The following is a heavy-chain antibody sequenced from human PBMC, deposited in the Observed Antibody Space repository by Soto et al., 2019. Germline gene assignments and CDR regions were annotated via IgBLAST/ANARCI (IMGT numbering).Heavy chain of an antibody. D-gene: IGHD1-26*01. J-gene: IGHJ3*02. Sequence: GGSLRLSCAASGFTFSSYAMHWVRQAPGKGLEWVAVISYDGSNKYYADSVKGRFTISRDNSKNTLYLQMNSLRAEDTAVYYCAREIFTGSGAAFDIWGPGTRVTVSS. CDR3: AREIFTGSGAAFDI. V-gene: IGHV3-30-3*01. CDR2: ISYDGSNK. CDR1: GFTFSSYA.